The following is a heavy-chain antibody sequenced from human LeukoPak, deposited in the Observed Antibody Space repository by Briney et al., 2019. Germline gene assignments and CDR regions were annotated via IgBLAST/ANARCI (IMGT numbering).Heavy chain of an antibody. CDR3: ARENDRYGRIDY. Sequence: SETLSLTCTVSGGSISTYYWSWIRQPAGKGLEWIGRIYSSGSTSYNPSLKSRVIISIDTSKNQFSLRLSSVTAADTAVYYCARENDRYGRIDYWGQGTQVTVSS. CDR1: GGSISTYY. J-gene: IGHJ4*02. CDR2: IYSSGST. D-gene: IGHD5-18*01. V-gene: IGHV4-4*07.